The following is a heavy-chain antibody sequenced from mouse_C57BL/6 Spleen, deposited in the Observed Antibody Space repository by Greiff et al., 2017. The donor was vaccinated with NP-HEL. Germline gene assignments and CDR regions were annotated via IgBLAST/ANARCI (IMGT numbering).Heavy chain of an antibody. CDR1: GFTFSNYW. V-gene: IGHV6-3*01. CDR3: TVWDYEDYYAMDY. Sequence: EVKLVESGGGLVQPGGSMKLSCVASGFTFSNYWMNWVRQSPEKGLEWVAQIRLKSDNYATHYAESVKGRFTISRDDSKSSVYLQMNNLRAEDTGIYYCTVWDYEDYYAMDYWGQGTSVTVSS. D-gene: IGHD1-1*01. CDR2: IRLKSDNYAT. J-gene: IGHJ4*01.